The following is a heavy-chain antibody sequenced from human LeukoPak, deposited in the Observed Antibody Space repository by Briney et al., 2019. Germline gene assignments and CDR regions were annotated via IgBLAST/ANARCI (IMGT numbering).Heavy chain of an antibody. CDR3: ATYRRPFSDWGSYYFDY. CDR2: LSGSGGST. CDR1: GFTFSSYG. Sequence: GGSLRLSCAASGFTFSSYGMSWVRQAPGKGLEWVSALSGSGGSTYYADSVKGRFIISRDNSKNTLYLQLNSLRAEDTALYYCATYRRPFSDWGSYYFDYWGQGTLVTVSS. V-gene: IGHV3-23*01. J-gene: IGHJ4*02. D-gene: IGHD3-16*01.